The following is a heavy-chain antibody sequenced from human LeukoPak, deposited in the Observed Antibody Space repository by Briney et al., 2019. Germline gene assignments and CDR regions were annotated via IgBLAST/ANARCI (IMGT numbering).Heavy chain of an antibody. D-gene: IGHD1-26*01. V-gene: IGHV3-66*01. J-gene: IGHJ4*02. CDR2: IFSGVTT. Sequence: GGSLXXXXXAXGXXXSXXXXXWVRXAXGQGLEWVSGIFSGVTTYYADSVKGRFTISRDNSKNTLYLQMNSLRAEDTAVYYCAKDGAGAYWGQGTLVTVSS. CDR1: GXXXSXXX. CDR3: AKDGAGAY.